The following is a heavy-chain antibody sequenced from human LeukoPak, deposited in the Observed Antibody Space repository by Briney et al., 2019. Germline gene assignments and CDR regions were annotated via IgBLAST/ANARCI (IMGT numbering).Heavy chain of an antibody. D-gene: IGHD3-10*02. Sequence: RASVKVSCKASGGTFSSYAISWVRQAPGQGLEWMGGIITIFGTANYAQKFQGRVTITTDESTSTAYMELSRLRSADTAVYYCALFATTRYYYYYMAVWGKGTTVTVSS. CDR2: IITIFGTA. V-gene: IGHV1-69*05. CDR3: ALFATTRYYYYYMAV. J-gene: IGHJ6*03. CDR1: GGTFSSYA.